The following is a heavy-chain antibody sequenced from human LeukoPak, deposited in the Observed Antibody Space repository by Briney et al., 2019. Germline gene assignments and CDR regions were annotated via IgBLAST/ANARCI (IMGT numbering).Heavy chain of an antibody. V-gene: IGHV1-18*01. CDR2: ISAYNGNT. CDR3: AREPRFDYGGNSGIDY. D-gene: IGHD4-23*01. CDR1: GYTFTSYG. J-gene: IGHJ4*02. Sequence: ASVKVSCKASGYTFTSYGISWVRQAPGQGPEWMGWISAYNGNTNYAQKLQGRVTMTTDTSTSTAYMELRSLRSDDTAVYYCAREPRFDYGGNSGIDYWGQGTLVTVSS.